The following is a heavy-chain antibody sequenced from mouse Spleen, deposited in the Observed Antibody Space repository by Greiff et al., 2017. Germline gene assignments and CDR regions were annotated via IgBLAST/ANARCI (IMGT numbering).Heavy chain of an antibody. V-gene: IGHV1-7*01. Sequence: VQGVESGAELAKPGASVKLSCKASGYTFTSYWMHWVKQRPGQGLEWIGYINPSSGYTKYNQKFKDKATLTADKSSSTAYMQLSSLTYEDSAVYYCARMYYGNYGFDYWGQGTTLTVSS. D-gene: IGHD2-1*01. J-gene: IGHJ2*01. CDR3: ARMYYGNYGFDY. CDR1: GYTFTSYW. CDR2: INPSSGYT.